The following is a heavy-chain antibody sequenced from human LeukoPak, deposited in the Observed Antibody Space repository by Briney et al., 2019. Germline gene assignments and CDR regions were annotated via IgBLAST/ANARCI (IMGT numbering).Heavy chain of an antibody. CDR2: TYSGDTT. V-gene: IGHV3-66*01. Sequence: GSLRLSCAAFGFIVRSNHINWVRQAPGKGLEWVSITYSGDTTYYADSVKGRFIISRDDSKNTLSLQMNDLRVEDTAVYYCARERPDSRNLDSWGRGALVTVSS. D-gene: IGHD1-14*01. CDR3: ARERPDSRNLDS. J-gene: IGHJ4*02. CDR1: GFIVRSNH.